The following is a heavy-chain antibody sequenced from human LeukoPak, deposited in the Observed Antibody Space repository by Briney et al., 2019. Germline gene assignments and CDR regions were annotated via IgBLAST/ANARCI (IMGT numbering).Heavy chain of an antibody. Sequence: GGSLRLSCAASGFTFSSYAMHWVRQAPGKGLEWVSAISGSGGSTYYADSVKGRFTISRDNSKNTLYLQMNSLRAEDTAVYYCAKCGDYSCYYYMDVWGKGTTVT. CDR3: AKCGDYSCYYYMDV. CDR1: GFTFSSYA. CDR2: ISGSGGST. V-gene: IGHV3-23*01. D-gene: IGHD2-21*02. J-gene: IGHJ6*03.